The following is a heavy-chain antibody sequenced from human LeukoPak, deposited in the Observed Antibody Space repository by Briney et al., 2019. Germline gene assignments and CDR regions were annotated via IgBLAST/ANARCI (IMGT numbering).Heavy chain of an antibody. D-gene: IGHD3-16*01. CDR3: ARGELGWPIDY. CDR2: INPNSGGT. J-gene: IGHJ4*02. V-gene: IGHV1-2*02. Sequence: ASVKVSCKASGYTFTGYYMHWVRQAPGQGLEWMGWINPNSGGTSYAQKFQGRVTMTRDTSISTAYMELSRLRSDDTAVYYCARGELGWPIDYWGQGTLVTVSS. CDR1: GYTFTGYY.